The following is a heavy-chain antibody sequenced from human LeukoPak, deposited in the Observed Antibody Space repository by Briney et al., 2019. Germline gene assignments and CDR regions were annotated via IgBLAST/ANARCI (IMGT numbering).Heavy chain of an antibody. D-gene: IGHD3-22*01. V-gene: IGHV3-33*06. Sequence: GGSLRLSCAASGFTFSSYAMHWVRQAPGKGREWVAVIWYDGSNKYYADSVKGRATISRDNSKNTLYLQMNSLRADDTAVYYCAKVTDSSGYFPSDYWGQGTLVTVSS. J-gene: IGHJ4*02. CDR2: IWYDGSNK. CDR3: AKVTDSSGYFPSDY. CDR1: GFTFSSYA.